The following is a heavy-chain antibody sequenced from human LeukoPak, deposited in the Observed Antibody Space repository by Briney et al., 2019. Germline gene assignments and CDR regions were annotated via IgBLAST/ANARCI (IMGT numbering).Heavy chain of an antibody. CDR3: ARDAYCAGDCSQPLHY. V-gene: IGHV3-21*01. Sequence: GGSLRLSCAASRFNFSLYGMSWVRQAPGKGLEWVSSISSGSGYIYYADSLKGRFTISRDNAKNSVYLQMNSLRAEDTAVYYCARDAYCAGDCSQPLHYWGPGTLVTVSS. J-gene: IGHJ4*02. D-gene: IGHD2-21*02. CDR2: ISSGSGYI. CDR1: RFNFSLYG.